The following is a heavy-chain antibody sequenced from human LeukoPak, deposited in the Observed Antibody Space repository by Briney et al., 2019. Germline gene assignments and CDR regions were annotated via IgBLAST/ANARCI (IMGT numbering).Heavy chain of an antibody. CDR2: INHSGST. CDR1: GGSFSGYY. D-gene: IGHD2-2*01. CDR3: ARRSRMIVVVPAAMSRGAFDI. Sequence: SETLSLTCAVYGGSFSGYYWSWIRQPPGKGLEWIGEINHSGSTNYNPSLKSRVTISVDTSKNQFSLKLSSVTAADTAVYYCARRSRMIVVVPAAMSRGAFDIWGQGTMVTVSS. J-gene: IGHJ3*02. V-gene: IGHV4-34*01.